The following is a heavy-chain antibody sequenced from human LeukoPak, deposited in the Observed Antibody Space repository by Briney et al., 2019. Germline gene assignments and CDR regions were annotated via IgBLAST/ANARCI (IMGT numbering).Heavy chain of an antibody. CDR1: GFTFSGYG. V-gene: IGHV3-30*18. J-gene: IGHJ4*02. CDR2: ISYDGSLR. CDR3: VKEWGYGSGSYYDY. Sequence: GGSLRLSCAASGFTFSGYGMHWVRQAPGKGLEWVAVISYDGSLRFYADSVKGRFTISRDSSKSTVYLQMNSLRAEDTAEYYCVKEWGYGSGSYYDYWGQGTLVTVSS. D-gene: IGHD3-10*01.